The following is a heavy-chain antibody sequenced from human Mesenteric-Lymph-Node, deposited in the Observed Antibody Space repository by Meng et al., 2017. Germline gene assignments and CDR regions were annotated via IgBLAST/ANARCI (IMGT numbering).Heavy chain of an antibody. D-gene: IGHD1-1*01. CDR1: GFIFSNYW. CDR2: ITSDGSIK. V-gene: IGHV3-74*01. J-gene: IGHJ4*02. CDR3: ARDHTGHPAVDY. Sequence: EVQLVESGGCLVKPGGSLRLSCAASGFIFSNYWMHWGRQVPGKGLVWFSYITSDGSIKRYADSLKGRFTISRDNSKNTLYLQMDSLRAEDTAVYYCARDHTGHPAVDYWGQGTLVTFSS.